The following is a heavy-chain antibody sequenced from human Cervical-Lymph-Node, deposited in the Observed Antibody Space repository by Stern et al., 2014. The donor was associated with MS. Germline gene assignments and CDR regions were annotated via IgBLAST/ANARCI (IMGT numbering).Heavy chain of an antibody. CDR2: IFPHSGDA. Sequence: QVQLVQSGAAVKEPGASVKVSCEASGYTFTHYHIHWLRQAPGQGLERMGWIFPHSGDAGYAQKFQGRVSMTRDTSISAAYMEISGLTFDDSAVYYCARDEMPSMTGADFWGQGTLVTVSS. D-gene: IGHD5-24*01. CDR3: ARDEMPSMTGADF. V-gene: IGHV1-2*02. CDR1: GYTFTHYH. J-gene: IGHJ1*01.